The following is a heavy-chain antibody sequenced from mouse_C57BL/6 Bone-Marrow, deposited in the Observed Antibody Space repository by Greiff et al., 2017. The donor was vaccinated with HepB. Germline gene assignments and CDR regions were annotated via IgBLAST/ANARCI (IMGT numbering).Heavy chain of an antibody. Sequence: EVQRVESGPGLVKPSQSLSLTCSVTGYSITSGYYWNWIRQFPGNKLEWMGYISYDGSNNYNPSLKNRISITRDTSKNQFFLKLNSVTTEDTATYYCARNWDRRTYYFDYWGQGTTLTVSS. V-gene: IGHV3-6*01. J-gene: IGHJ2*01. CDR2: ISYDGSN. CDR3: ARNWDRRTYYFDY. CDR1: GYSITSGYY. D-gene: IGHD4-1*01.